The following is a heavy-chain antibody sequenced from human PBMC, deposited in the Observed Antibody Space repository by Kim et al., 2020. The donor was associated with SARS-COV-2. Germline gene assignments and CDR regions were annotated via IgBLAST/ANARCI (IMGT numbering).Heavy chain of an antibody. Sequence: SETLSLTCTVSGGSISSGGYYWSWIRQHPGKGLEWIGYIYYSGSTYYNPSLKSRVTISVDTSKNQFSLKLSSVTAADTAVYYCASLKQQLVDYYYYYGMDVWGQGTTVTVSS. J-gene: IGHJ6*02. CDR1: GGSISSGGYY. V-gene: IGHV4-31*03. CDR2: IYYSGST. D-gene: IGHD6-13*01. CDR3: ASLKQQLVDYYYYYGMDV.